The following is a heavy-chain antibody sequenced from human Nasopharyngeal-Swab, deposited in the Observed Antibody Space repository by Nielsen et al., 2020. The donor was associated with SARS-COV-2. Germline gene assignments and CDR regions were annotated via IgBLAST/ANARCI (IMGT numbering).Heavy chain of an antibody. Sequence: ESLKLSCKGSGYSFTSYWIAWVRQMPGKGLEWMGIIYPRDSYTRYSPSFQGQVTISADKSISTAYLQWSSLKASDTAMYYCVRPEGVATSFKYYFQYGMDVWGQGTMVTVPS. CDR1: GYSFTSYW. V-gene: IGHV5-51*01. CDR2: IYPRDSYT. CDR3: VRPEGVATSFKYYFQYGMDV. D-gene: IGHD5-12*01. J-gene: IGHJ6*02.